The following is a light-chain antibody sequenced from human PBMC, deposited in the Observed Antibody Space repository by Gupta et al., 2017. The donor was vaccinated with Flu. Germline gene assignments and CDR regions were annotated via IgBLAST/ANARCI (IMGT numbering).Light chain of an antibody. CDR3: QHYGGSSMYT. J-gene: IGKJ2*01. V-gene: IGKV3-20*01. CDR1: QSISSSTY. Sequence: LPLSPGESATLACRASQSISSSTYLAWYQHKPGQAPRLLIYGTSSRATGIPVRFSGSRYGTDFTLTISRREPEDFALYYCQHYGGSSMYTFDQATKLQIK. CDR2: GTS.